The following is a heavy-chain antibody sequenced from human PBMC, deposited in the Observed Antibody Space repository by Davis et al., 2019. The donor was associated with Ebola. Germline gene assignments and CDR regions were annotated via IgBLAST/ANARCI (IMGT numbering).Heavy chain of an antibody. CDR1: GGSISSSSYY. CDR2: IYYSGST. J-gene: IGHJ6*02. D-gene: IGHD6-6*01. Sequence: GSLRLSCTVSGGSISSSSYYWGWIRQPPGKGLEWIGSIYYSGSTYYNPSLKSRVTISVDTSKNQFSLKLSSVTAADTAVYYCARQRSIAARYYYYYGMDVWGQGTTVTVSS. CDR3: ARQRSIAARYYYYYGMDV. V-gene: IGHV4-39*01.